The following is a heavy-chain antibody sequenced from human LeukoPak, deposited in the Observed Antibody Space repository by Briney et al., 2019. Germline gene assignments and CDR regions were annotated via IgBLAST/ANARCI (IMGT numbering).Heavy chain of an antibody. Sequence: SETLSLTCAVSGGSISSGGYSWSWIRQPPGKGLEWNGYIYHSGSTYYNPSLKSRVTISVDRSKNQFSLKLSSVTAADTAVYYCARGKGAPGAFDIWGQGTMVTVSS. J-gene: IGHJ3*02. CDR1: GGSISSGGYS. CDR3: ARGKGAPGAFDI. CDR2: IYHSGST. D-gene: IGHD1-26*01. V-gene: IGHV4-30-2*01.